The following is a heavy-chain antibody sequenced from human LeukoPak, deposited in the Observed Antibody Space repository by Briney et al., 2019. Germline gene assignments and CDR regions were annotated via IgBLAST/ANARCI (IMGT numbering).Heavy chain of an antibody. V-gene: IGHV1-2*02. J-gene: IGHJ4*02. Sequence: ASVKVSCKASGYTFTGYYMHWVRQAPGQGLEWMGWINPNSGGTNYAQKFQGRVTMTRDTSISTAYMDLSRLTFDDTAVYYCARDDNFQFDYWGQGTLVTVSS. CDR2: INPNSGGT. D-gene: IGHD1-1*01. CDR1: GYTFTGYY. CDR3: ARDDNFQFDY.